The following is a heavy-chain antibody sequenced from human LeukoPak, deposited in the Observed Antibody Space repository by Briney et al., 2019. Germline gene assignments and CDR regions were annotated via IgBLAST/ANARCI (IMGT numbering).Heavy chain of an antibody. CDR3: ARVTMVAAASYNWFVP. V-gene: IGHV3-33*08. CDR2: IWSDGSNK. Sequence: QPGGSLRLSCAASGFTFSSYGMHWVRQTPGKGLEWVAVIWSDGSNKYYADSVRGRFTISRDNSKNTLYLQMNSLRAEDTAVYYCARVTMVAAASYNWFVPWGQGTLVTVSS. D-gene: IGHD2-15*01. J-gene: IGHJ5*02. CDR1: GFTFSSYG.